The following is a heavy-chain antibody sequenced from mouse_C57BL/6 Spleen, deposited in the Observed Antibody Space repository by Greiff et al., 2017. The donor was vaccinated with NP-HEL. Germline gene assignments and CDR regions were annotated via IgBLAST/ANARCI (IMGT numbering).Heavy chain of an antibody. V-gene: IGHV5-4*01. Sequence: EVMLVESGGGLVKPGGSLKLSCAASGFTFSSYAMSWVRQTPEKRLEWVATISDGGSYTYYPDNVKGRFTISRDNAKNNLYLQMRHLKSEDTAMYYCARERTYDGFAYWGQGTLVTVSA. CDR1: GFTFSSYA. CDR2: ISDGGSYT. J-gene: IGHJ3*01. D-gene: IGHD2-12*01. CDR3: ARERTYDGFAY.